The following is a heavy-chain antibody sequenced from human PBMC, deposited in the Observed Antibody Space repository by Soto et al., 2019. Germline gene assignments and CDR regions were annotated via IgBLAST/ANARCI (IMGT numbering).Heavy chain of an antibody. J-gene: IGHJ4*02. CDR1: GYTFTSYY. CDR2: INPSGGST. Sequence: ASVKVSCKASGYTFTSYYMHWVRQAPGQGLEWMGIINPSGGSTSYAQKFQGRVTMTRDTSTSAVYMELSSLRSEDTAVYYCARVGSSGYRGAHFDYWGQGTLVTV. V-gene: IGHV1-46*01. D-gene: IGHD3-22*01. CDR3: ARVGSSGYRGAHFDY.